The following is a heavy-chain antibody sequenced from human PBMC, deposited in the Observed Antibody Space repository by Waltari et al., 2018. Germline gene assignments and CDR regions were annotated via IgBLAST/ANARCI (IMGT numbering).Heavy chain of an antibody. V-gene: IGHV3-23*01. CDR3: AKELERKPYYYYGWDV. Sequence: EMHLLESGGSLAQPGESLGLSCAASGFTFSDYAMAWVRQAPGKGLEWVSTISNSDDTTYYAESVKGRFTISRDNSKSTLFLQMNSLRADDTAIYYCAKELERKPYYYYGWDVWGQGTTVTVSS. CDR2: ISNSDDTT. D-gene: IGHD1-1*01. J-gene: IGHJ6*02. CDR1: GFTFSDYA.